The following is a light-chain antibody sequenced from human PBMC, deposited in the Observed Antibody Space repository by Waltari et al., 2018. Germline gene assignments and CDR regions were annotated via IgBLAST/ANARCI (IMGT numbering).Light chain of an antibody. J-gene: IGKJ4*02. CDR3: LQHNTYPRT. V-gene: IGKV1-17*01. CDR1: RAIRND. CDR2: AAS. Sequence: DIQMTKSTSSLSASVGDRVIITCRASRAIRNDLAWYQQRPGEVPKRLIFAASNLQSGAPSRFSGWGSETEFTLTISSLQPEDFATYYCLQHNTYPRTFGGGTKVEFK.